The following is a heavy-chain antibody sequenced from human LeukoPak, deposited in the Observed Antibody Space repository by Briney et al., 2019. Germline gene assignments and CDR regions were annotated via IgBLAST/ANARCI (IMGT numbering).Heavy chain of an antibody. V-gene: IGHV4-59*05. J-gene: IGHJ4*02. Sequence: PSETLSLTCTVSGGSISSYYWSWIRQPPGKGLEWIGSIYYSGSTYYNPSLKSRVTISVDTSKNQFSLKLSSVTAADTAVYYCARRVAVADYYFDYWGQGTLVTVSS. CDR2: IYYSGST. CDR1: GGSISSYY. CDR3: ARRVAVADYYFDY. D-gene: IGHD6-19*01.